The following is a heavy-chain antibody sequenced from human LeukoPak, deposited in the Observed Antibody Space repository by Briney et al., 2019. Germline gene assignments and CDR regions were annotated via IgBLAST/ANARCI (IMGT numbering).Heavy chain of an antibody. D-gene: IGHD3-22*01. J-gene: IGHJ4*02. CDR3: ARAIDSSGHPIGY. V-gene: IGHV3-48*01. CDR2: ISSSSSAI. CDR1: GFTFSTCA. Sequence: GGSLRLSCAASGFTFSTCAMSWVRQAPGKGLEWVSYISSSSSAIYCADSVKGRFTISKDNAKNSLYLQMNSLRSEDTAVYYCARAIDSSGHPIGYWGQGTLVTVSS.